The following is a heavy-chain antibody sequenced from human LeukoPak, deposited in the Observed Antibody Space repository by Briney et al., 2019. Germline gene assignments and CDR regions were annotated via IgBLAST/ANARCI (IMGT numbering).Heavy chain of an antibody. J-gene: IGHJ6*02. Sequence: GGSLRLSCAASGFTFSSYRMNWVRQAPGKGLEWVSSISSSSSYIYYADSVEGRFTISRDNAKNSLYLQMNSLRAEDTAVYYCARDKVVVVAETGYYGMDVWGQGTTVTVSS. CDR1: GFTFSSYR. D-gene: IGHD2-15*01. V-gene: IGHV3-21*01. CDR2: ISSSSSYI. CDR3: ARDKVVVVAETGYYGMDV.